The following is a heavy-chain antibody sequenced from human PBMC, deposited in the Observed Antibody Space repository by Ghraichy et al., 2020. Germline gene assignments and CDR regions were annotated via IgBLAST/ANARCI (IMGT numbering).Heavy chain of an antibody. CDR3: AKRGDYYDSSDHWHYYGRDV. Sequence: TLSLTCTVSGGSINSKNYYWGWIRQPPGKGLEWMGSIHYSGNTYYNPSLESRVIISIDTSKNQFSLKLKSVTAADTAAYYCAKRGDYYDSSDHWHYYGRDVWGQGTTVTVSS. J-gene: IGHJ6*02. CDR2: IHYSGNT. D-gene: IGHD3-22*01. CDR1: GGSINSKNYY. V-gene: IGHV4-39*01.